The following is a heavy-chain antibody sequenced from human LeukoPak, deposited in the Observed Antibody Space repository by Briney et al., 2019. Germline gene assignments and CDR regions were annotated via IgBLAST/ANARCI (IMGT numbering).Heavy chain of an antibody. CDR1: GGTFSSYA. Sequence: GASVKVSCKASGGTFSSYAISWVRQAPGQGLEWMGGIIPIFGTTNYAQKFQGRVTITADESTSTAYMELSSLRSEDTAVYFCARSHYSSYWENGPHYYYYYMDVWGKGTTVTVSS. V-gene: IGHV1-69*13. CDR2: IIPIFGTT. D-gene: IGHD6-6*01. J-gene: IGHJ6*03. CDR3: ARSHYSSYWENGPHYYYYYMDV.